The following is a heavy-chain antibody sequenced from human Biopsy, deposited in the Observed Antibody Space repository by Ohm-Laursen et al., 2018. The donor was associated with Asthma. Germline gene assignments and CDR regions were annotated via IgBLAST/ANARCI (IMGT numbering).Heavy chain of an antibody. CDR2: VYYSGTS. CDR1: GDSISTTNY. Sequence: TLSLTCSVSGDSISTTNYWSWIRQPPGKRLEWIGSVYYSGTSYYNPSLKGRFTISVDTSKNQFSLNLGSVTAADTAVYYCARHWSGNGWQDMYNYFDPWGRGTLVTVSS. D-gene: IGHD6-19*01. V-gene: IGHV4-39*01. CDR3: ARHWSGNGWQDMYNYFDP. J-gene: IGHJ5*02.